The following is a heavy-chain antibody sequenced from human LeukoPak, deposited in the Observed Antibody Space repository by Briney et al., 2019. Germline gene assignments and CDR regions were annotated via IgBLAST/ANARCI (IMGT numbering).Heavy chain of an antibody. Sequence: GGSLRLSCAASQFIFSNYAMSWVRQAPGKGLEWVASISYDGVDKYYADSAKGRFTMSRDNSKNSVYLQMNDLRLADTAIYYCAEDVDPVMDWANDAFDIWGQGTMVTVSS. J-gene: IGHJ3*02. D-gene: IGHD5-18*01. CDR2: ISYDGVDK. CDR3: AEDVDPVMDWANDAFDI. CDR1: QFIFSNYA. V-gene: IGHV3-30-3*01.